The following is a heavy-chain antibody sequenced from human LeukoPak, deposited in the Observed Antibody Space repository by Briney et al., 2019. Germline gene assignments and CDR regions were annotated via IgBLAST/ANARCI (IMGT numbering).Heavy chain of an antibody. CDR2: IYTDGRT. V-gene: IGHV3-53*01. CDR1: GFTFSSYG. J-gene: IGHJ3*02. D-gene: IGHD7-27*01. Sequence: GGSLRLSCAASGFTFSSYGMHWVRQAPGKGLEWVSAIYTDGRTFYADAAKGRFTVSRDNPKNTLYLQMNSLRAEDTAVYYCATLWGGLGDIWGQGTEVTVSS. CDR3: ATLWGGLGDI.